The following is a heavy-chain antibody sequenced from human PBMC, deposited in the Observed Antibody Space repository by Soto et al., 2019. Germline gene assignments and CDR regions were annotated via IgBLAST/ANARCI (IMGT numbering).Heavy chain of an antibody. D-gene: IGHD2-2*01. J-gene: IGHJ6*02. Sequence: SVKVSFKASGGTFSSYAISWVRQAPGQGLEWMGGIIPIFGTANYAQKFQGRVTITADKSTSTAYMELSSLRSEDTAVYYCARTIVPAASNYYYYYGMDVWGQGTTVTVSS. V-gene: IGHV1-69*06. CDR2: IIPIFGTA. CDR1: GGTFSSYA. CDR3: ARTIVPAASNYYYYYGMDV.